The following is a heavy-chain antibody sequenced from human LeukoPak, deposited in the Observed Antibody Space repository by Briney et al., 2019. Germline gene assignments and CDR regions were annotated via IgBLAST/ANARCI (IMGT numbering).Heavy chain of an antibody. J-gene: IGHJ4*02. V-gene: IGHV1-24*01. Sequence: ASVKVSCKVSGHSLAGLSIHWVRQAPGKGLEWMGGFDPEDGETIYAQKFQGRVTMTEDTSTDTAYMELSSLRSEDTAVYYCATVVPPLEGVDYWGQGTLVTVSS. CDR3: ATVVPPLEGVDY. CDR1: GHSLAGLS. D-gene: IGHD2-2*01. CDR2: FDPEDGET.